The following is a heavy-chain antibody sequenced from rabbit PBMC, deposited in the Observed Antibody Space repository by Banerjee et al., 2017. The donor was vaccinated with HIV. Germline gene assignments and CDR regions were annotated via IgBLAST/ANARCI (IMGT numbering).Heavy chain of an antibody. Sequence: QPLEESGGALVKPGASLPLTCTAPGFSFSTGYARSWVRQAPGQGLEWIACINTATGRSVYASWAKGRFTFSKTSSTTVTLQMTSLTAADRAAYFCARDVGTSFSTYGMDLWGPGTLVTVS. CDR3: ARDVGTSFSTYGMDL. V-gene: IGHV1S40*01. CDR1: GFSFSTGYA. D-gene: IGHD8-1*01. CDR2: INTATGRS. J-gene: IGHJ6*01.